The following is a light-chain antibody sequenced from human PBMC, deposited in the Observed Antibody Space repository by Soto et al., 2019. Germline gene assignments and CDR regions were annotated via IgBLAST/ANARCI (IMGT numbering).Light chain of an antibody. CDR1: SRDIAGYNY. CDR3: TSYTSSSFYV. Sequence: QSVLTQPASVSGSPGQSVTISGTGTSRDIAGYNYISWFQQHPGKAPKLLIYEVTARPSGVSNRFSGSKSGNTASLTISGLQAEDEADYYCTSYTSSSFYVFGTGTKVTVL. J-gene: IGLJ1*01. V-gene: IGLV2-14*01. CDR2: EVT.